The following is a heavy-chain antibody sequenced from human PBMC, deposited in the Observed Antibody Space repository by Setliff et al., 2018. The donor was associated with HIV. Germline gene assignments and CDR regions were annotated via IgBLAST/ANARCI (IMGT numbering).Heavy chain of an antibody. V-gene: IGHV1-24*01. J-gene: IGHJ3*02. CDR3: ATAPYSRSLFDI. D-gene: IGHD6-13*01. Sequence: ASVKVSCKVSGYTLTELSMHWVRQAPGKGLEWMGGFDPEDGETIYAQKFQGRVTMTEDTSTDTAYMELSSLRSEDTAVYYCATAPYSRSLFDIWGQGTMVTVSS. CDR2: FDPEDGET. CDR1: GYTLTELS.